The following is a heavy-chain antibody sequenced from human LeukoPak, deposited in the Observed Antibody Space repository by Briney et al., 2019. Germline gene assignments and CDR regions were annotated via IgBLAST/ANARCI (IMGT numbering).Heavy chain of an antibody. J-gene: IGHJ4*02. V-gene: IGHV5-51*01. Sequence: RGESLKISCKGSGYSFTSYWIGWVRQMPGKGLEWMGIIYPGDSDTRYSPSFQGQVTISADKSISTAYLQWSSLKASDTAMYYCARNPQGPDYDYVWGSYRGEGYFDYWGQGTLVTVSS. D-gene: IGHD3-16*02. CDR3: ARNPQGPDYDYVWGSYRGEGYFDY. CDR2: IYPGDSDT. CDR1: GYSFTSYW.